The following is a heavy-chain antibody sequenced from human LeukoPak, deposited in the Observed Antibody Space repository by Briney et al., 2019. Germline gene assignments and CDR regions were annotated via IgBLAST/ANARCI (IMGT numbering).Heavy chain of an antibody. Sequence: SETLSLTCAVYGGSFSDYYWSWIRQPPGKGLEWIGEINHSGSTNYNPSLKSRVTISVDTSKKQFSLKLSSVTAADTAVYYCARAYHYDSSGYYDYWGQGTLVTVSS. CDR2: INHSGST. CDR1: GGSFSDYY. V-gene: IGHV4-34*01. J-gene: IGHJ4*02. D-gene: IGHD3-22*01. CDR3: ARAYHYDSSGYYDY.